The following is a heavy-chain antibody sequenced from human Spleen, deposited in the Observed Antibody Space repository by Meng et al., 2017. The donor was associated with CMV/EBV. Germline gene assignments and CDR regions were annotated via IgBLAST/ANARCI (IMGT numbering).Heavy chain of an antibody. CDR2: ISVSGGGT. V-gene: IGHV3-23*01. J-gene: IGHJ3*02. CDR1: RFTFSRNV. Sequence: GESLKISCAGSRFTFSRNVMSWIRQAPGKGLEWVSGISVSGGGTYYADSVKGRFTISRDNSKNTLYLQMSNLRAEDTAVYYCARERLYQPLWGDALDIWGQGTMVTVSS. D-gene: IGHD2-2*01. CDR3: ARERLYQPLWGDALDI.